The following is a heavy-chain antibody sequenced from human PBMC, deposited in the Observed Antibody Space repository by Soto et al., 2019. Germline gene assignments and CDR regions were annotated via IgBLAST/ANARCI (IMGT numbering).Heavy chain of an antibody. CDR2: ISGSGGST. J-gene: IGHJ5*02. Sequence: EVQLLESGGGLVQPGGSLRLSCAASGFTFSSYAMSWVRQAPGKGLEWVSTISGSGGSTYYADSVKGRFTISRDNSKNTLYRQGNGLGVEDTAVYYGAKALAAGGTRSDPWGRGPLVPVSS. V-gene: IGHV3-23*01. D-gene: IGHD6-13*01. CDR3: AKALAAGGTRSDP. CDR1: GFTFSSYA.